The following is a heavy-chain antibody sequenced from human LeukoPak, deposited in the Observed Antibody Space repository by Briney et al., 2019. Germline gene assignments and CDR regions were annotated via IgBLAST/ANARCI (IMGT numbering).Heavy chain of an antibody. J-gene: IGHJ5*02. CDR2: INHSGST. CDR1: GGSFSGYY. CDR3: ARDDTFGGVIP. V-gene: IGHV4-34*01. Sequence: SETLSLTCAVYGGSFSGYYWSWIRQPPGKGLEWIGEINHSGSTNYNPSLKSRVTISVDTSKNQFSLKLSSVTAADTAVYYCARDDTFGGVIPWGQGTLVTVSS. D-gene: IGHD3-16*01.